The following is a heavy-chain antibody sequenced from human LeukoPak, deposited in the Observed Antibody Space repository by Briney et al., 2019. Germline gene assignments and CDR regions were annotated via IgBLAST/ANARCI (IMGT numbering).Heavy chain of an antibody. D-gene: IGHD6-13*01. J-gene: IGHJ4*02. CDR3: AKALIRYSRPFDY. CDR1: GFTFSSYA. Sequence: GGSLRLSCAASGFTFSSYAMSWVRQAPGKGLEWVSAISGSGGSTYYADSVKGRFTIFRDNSKNTLYLQMNSLRAEDTAVYYCAKALIRYSRPFDYWGQGTLVTVSS. CDR2: ISGSGGST. V-gene: IGHV3-23*01.